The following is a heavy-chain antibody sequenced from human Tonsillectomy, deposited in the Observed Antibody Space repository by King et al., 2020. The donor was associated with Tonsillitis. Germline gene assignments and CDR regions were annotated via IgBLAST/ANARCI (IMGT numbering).Heavy chain of an antibody. J-gene: IGHJ3*02. V-gene: IGHV3-23*04. D-gene: IGHD5-18*01. Sequence: EVQLAESGGALVQPGGSLRLSCAASGFTFSTYAISWVRQAPGKGLDWVSAISGSGASTYYADSVKGRFTISRDNSKDTLYLQMNSLRAEDTAVYYCAKEEGYTYGHDAFDIWGQGTMVTVSS. CDR3: AKEEGYTYGHDAFDI. CDR1: GFTFSTYA. CDR2: ISGSGAST.